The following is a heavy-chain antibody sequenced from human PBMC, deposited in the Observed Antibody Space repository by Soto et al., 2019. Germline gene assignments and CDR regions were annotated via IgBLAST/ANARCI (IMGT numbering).Heavy chain of an antibody. CDR3: ARRGRRSTGMGV. CDR1: GGSISSGGYY. CDR2: IYYSGST. Sequence: QVQLQESGPGLVKPSQTLSLTCTVSGGSISSGGYYWSWIRQHPGKGLEWIGYIYYSGSTYYNPHSTRLVTISVGTCTIRFSLKLSSVTAADRAVYYCARRGRRSTGMGVWGQGPTVPFSS. V-gene: IGHV4-31*01. J-gene: IGHJ6*02. D-gene: IGHD1-26*01.